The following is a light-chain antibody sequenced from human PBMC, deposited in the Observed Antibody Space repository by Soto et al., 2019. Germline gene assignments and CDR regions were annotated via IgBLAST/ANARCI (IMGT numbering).Light chain of an antibody. Sequence: ILLTQSPSSLSASVGDRVTITCRASQGIDSSFAWYQQKPGKAPKLLIYAASSLQSGVPSRFSGSGSGTDFTLTISSLQPEDCATYYCQQLHDYPITVGQGTRLEI. V-gene: IGKV1-9*01. CDR1: QGIDSS. J-gene: IGKJ5*01. CDR2: AAS. CDR3: QQLHDYPIT.